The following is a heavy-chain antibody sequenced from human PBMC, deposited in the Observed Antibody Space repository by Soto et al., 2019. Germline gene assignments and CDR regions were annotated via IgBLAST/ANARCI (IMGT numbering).Heavy chain of an antibody. Sequence: GGSLRLSCAASGFSFSSHNMNWVRQAPGKGLEWIAYISTSGSSIYYADSVEGRFTISGDNAKSSLYLQMNSLRAEDTALYYCARSGNYRLDCWGQGTLVTVSS. D-gene: IGHD1-26*01. J-gene: IGHJ4*02. CDR2: ISTSGSSI. V-gene: IGHV3-48*01. CDR3: ARSGNYRLDC. CDR1: GFSFSSHN.